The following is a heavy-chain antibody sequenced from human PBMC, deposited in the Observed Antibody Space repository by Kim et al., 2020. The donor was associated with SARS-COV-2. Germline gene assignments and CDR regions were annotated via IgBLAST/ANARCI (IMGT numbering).Heavy chain of an antibody. J-gene: IGHJ6*02. V-gene: IGHV3-30*07. D-gene: IGHD3-9*01. CDR3: ARDYDILANYYYYGMDV. Sequence: VKGRFTTSRDNSKNTLYLQMNSLRDEDTAVYYCARDYDILANYYYYGMDVWGQGTTVTVSS.